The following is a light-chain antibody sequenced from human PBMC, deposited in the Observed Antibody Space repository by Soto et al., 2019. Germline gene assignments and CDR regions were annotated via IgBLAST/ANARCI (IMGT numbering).Light chain of an antibody. Sequence: DIQLTQSPSFLSASVRDRVTITCRASEGISTYLAWYQQKPGKAPKLLISAASTLQSGVPSRFSGSGSGTDFPLTISSLQPEDFATYYCQQLDNYPITFGQGTRLEIK. CDR3: QQLDNYPIT. V-gene: IGKV1-9*01. J-gene: IGKJ5*01. CDR2: AAS. CDR1: EGISTY.